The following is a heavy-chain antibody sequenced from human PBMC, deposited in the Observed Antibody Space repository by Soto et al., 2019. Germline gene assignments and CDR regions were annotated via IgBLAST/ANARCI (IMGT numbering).Heavy chain of an antibody. Sequence: QLQLQESGPGLVKPSETLSLTCTVSGGSISSSSYYWGWIRQPPGKGLEGIGRIYYSGSTYYNPSLKSRVTIAVDTSKNQFSLKLSSVTAAETAVYYCARVSPPYSSYAAFDIWGHGTIGTVSS. CDR2: IYYSGST. D-gene: IGHD6-6*01. CDR1: GGSISSSSYY. V-gene: IGHV4-39*01. CDR3: ARVSPPYSSYAAFDI. J-gene: IGHJ3*02.